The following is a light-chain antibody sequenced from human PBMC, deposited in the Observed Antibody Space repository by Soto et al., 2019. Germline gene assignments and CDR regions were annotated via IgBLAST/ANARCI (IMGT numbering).Light chain of an antibody. CDR2: SNN. CDR3: AGWDDSLNVHYV. V-gene: IGLV1-44*01. J-gene: IGLJ1*01. Sequence: QSVLTQPPSASGTPGQRVTISCSGSSSNIGINTVNWYQQLPGTAPKLLIYSNNQRPSGVPDRFSGSKSGTSASLAISGLRSEDEADYYCAGWDDSLNVHYVFGTGSKVTVL. CDR1: SSNIGINT.